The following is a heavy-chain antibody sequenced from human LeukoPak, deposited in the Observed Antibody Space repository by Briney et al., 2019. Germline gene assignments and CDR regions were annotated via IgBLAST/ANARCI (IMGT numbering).Heavy chain of an antibody. D-gene: IGHD2-15*01. J-gene: IGHJ4*02. Sequence: GGSLRLSCAASGFTFNSYGMHWVRQAPGKGLEWVTFIRFDGSKKHYADSVKGRLTISRDISKNTLYLQMNSLRTEDTAVYYCAKDGGRAAIAFWGQGTLVTVSS. V-gene: IGHV3-30*02. CDR3: AKDGGRAAIAF. CDR1: GFTFNSYG. CDR2: IRFDGSKK.